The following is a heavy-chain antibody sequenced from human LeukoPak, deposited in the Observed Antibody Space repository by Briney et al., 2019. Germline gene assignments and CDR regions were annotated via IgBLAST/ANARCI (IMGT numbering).Heavy chain of an antibody. V-gene: IGHV3-30*02. CDR2: ISYDGDHQ. CDR3: AKGSGWYGLNY. J-gene: IGHJ4*02. Sequence: GGSLRLSCAASGFVFSHYGMHWVRQAPGKGLEWVAVISYDGDHQDYADSVKGRFTISRDNSKNTLYLQMNSLRAEDTAVYYCAKGSGWYGLNYWGQGTLVTVSS. D-gene: IGHD6-19*01. CDR1: GFVFSHYG.